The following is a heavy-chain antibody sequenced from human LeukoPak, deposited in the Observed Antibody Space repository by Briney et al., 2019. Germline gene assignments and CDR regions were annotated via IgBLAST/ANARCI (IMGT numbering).Heavy chain of an antibody. CDR3: ARDLLGDSSGWYPWFDP. D-gene: IGHD6-19*01. Sequence: GGSLRLSCAASGSTFSSYGMHWVRQAPGKGLVWVSRINSDGRSTSYADSVKGRFTISRDNAKNTLYLQMNSLRAEDTAVYYCARDLLGDSSGWYPWFDPWGQGTLVTVSS. CDR1: GSTFSSYG. V-gene: IGHV3-74*01. CDR2: INSDGRST. J-gene: IGHJ5*02.